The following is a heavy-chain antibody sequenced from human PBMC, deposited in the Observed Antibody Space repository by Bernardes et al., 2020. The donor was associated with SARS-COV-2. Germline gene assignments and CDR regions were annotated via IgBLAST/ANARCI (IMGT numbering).Heavy chain of an antibody. Sequence: GGSLVLSCAASGFNLGSSGMNWVRQVPGTGPEWVAVIWYDGRHKYYADSVKGRFTIYKDNSQNMVWLQMDSLRVEDTAVYYCARDLGGCGGDKCSYYFDHWGQGTRVTVPS. CDR2: IWYDGRHK. D-gene: IGHD2-21*01. CDR3: ARDLGGCGGDKCSYYFDH. J-gene: IGHJ4*02. V-gene: IGHV3-33*01. CDR1: GFNLGSSG.